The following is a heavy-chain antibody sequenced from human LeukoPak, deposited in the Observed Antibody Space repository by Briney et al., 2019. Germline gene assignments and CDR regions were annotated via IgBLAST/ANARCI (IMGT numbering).Heavy chain of an antibody. CDR3: ARGLGDGYRKGYYFDY. Sequence: SETLSLTCTVSGGSINSYYWSWIRQPAGKGLEWVGRIYSSGSTNYNPSLKSRVTISVDTSKNQFSLKLSSVTAADTAVYYCARGLGDGYRKGYYFDYWGQGTLVTVSS. D-gene: IGHD5-24*01. J-gene: IGHJ4*02. CDR1: GGSINSYY. V-gene: IGHV4-4*07. CDR2: IYSSGST.